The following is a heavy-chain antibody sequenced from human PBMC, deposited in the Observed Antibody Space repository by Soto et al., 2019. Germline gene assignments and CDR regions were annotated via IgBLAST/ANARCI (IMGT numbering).Heavy chain of an antibody. CDR3: ARSSAVITTLDYFDY. V-gene: IGHV4-39*01. CDR2: IYYSGST. Sequence: SETLSLTCTVSGGSISGSIYYLCWTRQPPGKGLEWFGSIYYSGSTYYNPSLKSRVTISVDTSKNQFSLKLSSVTAADTAVYYCARSSAVITTLDYFDYWGQGTLVTVSS. J-gene: IGHJ4*02. CDR1: GGSISGSIYY. D-gene: IGHD3-22*01.